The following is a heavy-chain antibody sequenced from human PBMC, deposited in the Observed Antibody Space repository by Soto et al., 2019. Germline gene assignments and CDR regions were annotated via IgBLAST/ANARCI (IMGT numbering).Heavy chain of an antibody. CDR3: ARDGCYGDYLDAFDI. CDR1: GFTFSSYS. D-gene: IGHD4-17*01. J-gene: IGHJ3*02. CDR2: ISSSSSTI. Sequence: EVQLVESGGGLVQPGGSLRLSCAASGFTFSSYSMNWVRQAPGKGLEWVSYISSSSSTIYYADSVKGRFTISRDNAKNSLYLQMNSLRDEDTAVYYCARDGCYGDYLDAFDIWGQGTMVTVSS. V-gene: IGHV3-48*02.